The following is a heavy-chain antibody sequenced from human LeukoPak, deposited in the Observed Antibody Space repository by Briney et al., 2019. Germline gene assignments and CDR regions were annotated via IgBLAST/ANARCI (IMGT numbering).Heavy chain of an antibody. CDR2: ITWNSGTI. D-gene: IGHD6-19*01. CDR1: GFTVDNYA. J-gene: IGHJ3*02. CDR3: AKEGAVAGTFDI. Sequence: GGSLRLSCAASGFTVDNYAMHWVRQAPGKGLEWISGITWNSGTIDYADSVKGRFTISRDHAKNSLYLQMNSLRAEDTALYYCAKEGAVAGTFDIWGQGTMVTVSS. V-gene: IGHV3-9*01.